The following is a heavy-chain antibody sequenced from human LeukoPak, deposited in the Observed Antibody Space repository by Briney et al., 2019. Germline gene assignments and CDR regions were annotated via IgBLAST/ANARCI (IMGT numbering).Heavy chain of an antibody. V-gene: IGHV4-4*07. CDR3: ARVATPDVSSPLDF. CDR2: IFSRGGA. Sequence: SETLSLTCAVSGGSITGFFWTWIRQPAGEGLQYIGRIFSRGGANYNPSLQSRVAMSVATSQNLFSLKLTSVTAADTAVYFCARVATPDVSSPLDFWGQGILVTVSS. J-gene: IGHJ4*02. CDR1: GGSITGFF. D-gene: IGHD6-19*01.